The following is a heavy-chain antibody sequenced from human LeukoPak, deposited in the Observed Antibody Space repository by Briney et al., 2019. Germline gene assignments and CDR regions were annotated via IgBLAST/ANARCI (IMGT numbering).Heavy chain of an antibody. CDR1: GFTFSSQG. CDR2: ITGSGSIT. V-gene: IGHV3-23*01. J-gene: IGHJ4*02. CDR3: AKMQGYFDY. Sequence: GGSLRLSCAASGFTFSSQGMSWVRQAPGKGLEWVSAITGSGSITYYSDSVKGRFTISRDNSKNTVYLQLNSLRVEDTAVYYCAKMQGYFDYWGQGTLVTVS.